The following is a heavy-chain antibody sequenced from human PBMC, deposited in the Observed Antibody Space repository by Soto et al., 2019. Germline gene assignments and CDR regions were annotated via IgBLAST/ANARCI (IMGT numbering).Heavy chain of an antibody. V-gene: IGHV3-21*06. CDR3: TRKYNSDISGYDYFDY. Sequence: EGQLVESGGGLVEPGGSLRLSCAASGFIFSSSDMTWVRQAPGKGLEYVSSINYNGIYTFYAEPAKGRGTISRDNAKNSVYLQMYRLTAEDTVVYFCTRKYNSDISGYDYFDYWGQGTLVIVSS. J-gene: IGHJ4*02. CDR2: INYNGIYT. D-gene: IGHD3-22*01. CDR1: GFIFSSSD.